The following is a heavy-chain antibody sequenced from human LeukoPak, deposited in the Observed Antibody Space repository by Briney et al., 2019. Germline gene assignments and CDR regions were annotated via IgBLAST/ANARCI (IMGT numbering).Heavy chain of an antibody. Sequence: PSETLSLSCTVSGGSISSYYWSWIRQTPGQELEWIGYIYDGINYNPSLKSRVSISVDTSKNQFSLRLNSVTAADTAVYYCARGAYDYWSGRFGGFDIWGQGTMVTVSS. CDR2: IYDGI. J-gene: IGHJ3*02. D-gene: IGHD3-3*01. V-gene: IGHV4-59*01. CDR1: GGSISSYY. CDR3: ARGAYDYWSGRFGGFDI.